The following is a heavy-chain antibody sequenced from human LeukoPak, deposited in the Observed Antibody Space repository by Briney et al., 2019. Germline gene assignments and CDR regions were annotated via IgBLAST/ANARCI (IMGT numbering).Heavy chain of an antibody. D-gene: IGHD5-18*01. J-gene: IGHJ4*02. CDR2: ISSNGGST. CDR1: GFTFSSYA. V-gene: IGHV3-64*01. Sequence: GGSLRLSCAASGFTFSSYAMHWVHQAPGKGLEYVSAISSNGGSTYYANSVKGRFTISRDNSKNTLYLQMGSLRAEDMAVYYCARGRDTAMVTYFDYWGQGTLVTVSS. CDR3: ARGRDTAMVTYFDY.